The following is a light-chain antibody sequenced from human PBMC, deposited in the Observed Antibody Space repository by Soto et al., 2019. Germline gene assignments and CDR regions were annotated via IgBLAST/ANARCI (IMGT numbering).Light chain of an antibody. V-gene: IGKV3-20*01. Sequence: EIVLTQSPGTLSLSPGERATLSCRASQSVNSNYLAWYQQKRGQAPRLLIYGASSRATGIPDRFSGSGSGTEFTLTISSLQPDDFAVYYCQQYSIWRTFGQGTKVDIK. J-gene: IGKJ1*01. CDR1: QSVNSNY. CDR2: GAS. CDR3: QQYSIWRT.